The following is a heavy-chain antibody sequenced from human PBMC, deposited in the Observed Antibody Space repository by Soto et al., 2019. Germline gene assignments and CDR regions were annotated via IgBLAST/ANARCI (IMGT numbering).Heavy chain of an antibody. V-gene: IGHV4-39*01. J-gene: IGHJ5*01. CDR1: GGSISTSSYS. D-gene: IGHD6-25*01. CDR2: IYYSGST. Sequence: QLQLQASGPGLVKPAETLSLICTVSGGSISTSSYSWGWIRRPPGKGLEWIGSIYYSGSTYYNPSLKSRVTMSGDTSKSRFSLKLSSVPAADTAVYYCARHHHLVAADTNRWFDAWGPGTLVTVSS. CDR3: ARHHHLVAADTNRWFDA.